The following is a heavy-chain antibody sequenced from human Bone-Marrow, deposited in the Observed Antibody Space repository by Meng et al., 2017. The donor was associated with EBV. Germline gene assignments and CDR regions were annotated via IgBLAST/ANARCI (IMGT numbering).Heavy chain of an antibody. CDR3: ATDRDSSGYYRGFDY. J-gene: IGHJ4*02. D-gene: IGHD3-22*01. V-gene: IGHV4-61*01. Sequence: QAQLQESGPGLVKPSETLSLTCTVSGGSVSSGSYYWSWIRQPPGKGLEWIGYIYYSGSTNYNPSLKSRVTISVDTSKNQFSLKLSSVTAADTAVYYCATDRDSSGYYRGFDYWGQGTLVTVSS. CDR1: GGSVSSGSYY. CDR2: IYYSGST.